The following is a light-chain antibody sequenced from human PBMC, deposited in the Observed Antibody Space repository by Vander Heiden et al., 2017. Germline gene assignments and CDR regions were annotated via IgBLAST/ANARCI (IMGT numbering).Light chain of an antibody. CDR1: SSVVGSSTL. Sequence: QSPPTPPASASGSPGLSITISFSGTSSVVGSSTLVLWYQQPADNVPIVIYDEVTKWPSGVSNRFAASKSGNAASTTTGGHQAEDKAYYYCCSSAGSYTVVFGSGTKLTVL. J-gene: IGLJ2*01. V-gene: IGLV2-23*02. CDR3: CSSAGSYTVV. CDR2: EVT.